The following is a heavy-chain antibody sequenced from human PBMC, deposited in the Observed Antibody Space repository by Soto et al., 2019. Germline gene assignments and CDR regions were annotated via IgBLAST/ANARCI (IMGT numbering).Heavy chain of an antibody. V-gene: IGHV1-2*04. D-gene: IGHD5-12*01. CDR1: GDTFSDYY. CDR2: INPNSGAT. J-gene: IGHJ6*03. Sequence: QVQLVQSGAEVRKPGASVTVSCRTSGDTFSDYYIHWVRQAPGQGLEWMGWINPNSGATNYAQKFRGWVTMTRDTSIRTVYMQLSRLRSDATAVYYCARESGGATATLDYYYFYMDVWGTGTRVTVSS. CDR3: ARESGGATATLDYYYFYMDV.